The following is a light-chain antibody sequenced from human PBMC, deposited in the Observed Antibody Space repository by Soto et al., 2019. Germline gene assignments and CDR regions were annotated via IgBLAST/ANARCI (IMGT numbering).Light chain of an antibody. CDR3: CSFANFNRFPYV. CDR2: ELT. V-gene: IGLV2-23*02. Sequence: QSALTQPASVYGSPGQSITISCTGTISDIGTHNLVSWYQQHPGKPPQLIIYELTERPSGVSSRFSGYKSGNTASLTISGLQPDDEADYHCCSFANFNRFPYVFGTGTKLTVL. J-gene: IGLJ1*01. CDR1: ISDIGTHNL.